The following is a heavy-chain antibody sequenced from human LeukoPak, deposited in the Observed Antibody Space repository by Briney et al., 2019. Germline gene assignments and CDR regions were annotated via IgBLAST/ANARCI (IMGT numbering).Heavy chain of an antibody. CDR1: GFTFSNYD. CDR2: IGTGGHT. J-gene: IGHJ3*01. CDR3: TRGGLEAPCDV. V-gene: IGHV3-13*01. D-gene: IGHD5-24*01. Sequence: GGSLRLSCTASGFTFSNYDMHWVRQEKGKGLEWVSSIGTGGHTYYAPSVKGRFTISRENAKNSLYLQMNSLRAGDTAIYYCTRGGLEAPCDVWGQGTMVAVSS.